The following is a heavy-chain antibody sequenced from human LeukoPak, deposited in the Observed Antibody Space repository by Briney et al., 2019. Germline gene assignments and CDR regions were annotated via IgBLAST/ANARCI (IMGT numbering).Heavy chain of an antibody. CDR3: ARVVGLTGYSSSWYSGYYYYMDV. CDR2: IIPIFGTA. D-gene: IGHD6-13*01. J-gene: IGHJ6*03. Sequence: WASVKVSCKASGGTFSSYAISWVRQAPGQGLEWMGGIIPIFGTANYAQKFQGRVTITADKSTSTAYMELSSLRSEDTAVYYCARVVGLTGYSSSWYSGYYYYMDVWGKGTTVTVSS. V-gene: IGHV1-69*06. CDR1: GGTFSSYA.